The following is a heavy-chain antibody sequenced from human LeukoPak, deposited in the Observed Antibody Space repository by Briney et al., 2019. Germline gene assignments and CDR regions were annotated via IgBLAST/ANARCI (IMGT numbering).Heavy chain of an antibody. CDR3: ARVGIADAFDI. V-gene: IGHV4-59*01. CDR1: GGSISSYY. CDR2: IYYSGST. Sequence: SETLSLTCTVSGGSISSYYWSWIRQPPGKGLEWIGYIYYSGSTNYNPSLKTRVTISVDTSKNQFSLKLSSVTAADTAVYYCARVGIADAFDIWGQGTMVTVSS. J-gene: IGHJ3*02. D-gene: IGHD6-13*01.